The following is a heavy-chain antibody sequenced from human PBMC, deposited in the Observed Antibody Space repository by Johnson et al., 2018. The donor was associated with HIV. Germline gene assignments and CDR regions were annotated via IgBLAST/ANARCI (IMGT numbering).Heavy chain of an antibody. CDR1: GFTVSSNY. V-gene: IGHV3-66*01. D-gene: IGHD4-23*01. Sequence: EVQLVESGGGLVQPGGSPRLSCAASGFTVSSNYMSWVRQAPGKGLEWVSVIYSGVSTYYADSVKGRFTISRDNSKNTLYLQMNSLRGEETAVYYCAKSPGKDYGGNSGAFDIWGQGTMVTVSS. CDR2: IYSGVST. J-gene: IGHJ3*02. CDR3: AKSPGKDYGGNSGAFDI.